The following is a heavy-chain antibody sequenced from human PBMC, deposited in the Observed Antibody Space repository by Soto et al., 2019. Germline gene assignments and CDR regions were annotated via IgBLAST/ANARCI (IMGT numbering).Heavy chain of an antibody. CDR2: IYYSGST. V-gene: IGHV4-61*01. CDR1: CGSVSSGSCY. D-gene: IGHD3-16*01. J-gene: IGHJ6*02. CDR3: ARTRDYGDYYYYGMDV. Sequence: SETLSLTSTVSCGSVSSGSCYWSWIQQPPGKGLEWIGYIYYSGSTNYNPSLKSRVTISVDTSKNQFSLKLSSVTAADTAVYYCARTRDYGDYYYYGMDVWGQGTTVTVSS.